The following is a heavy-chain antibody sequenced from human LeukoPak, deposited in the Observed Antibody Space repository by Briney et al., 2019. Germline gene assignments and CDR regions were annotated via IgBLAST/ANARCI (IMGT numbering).Heavy chain of an antibody. V-gene: IGHV1-46*01. CDR3: VKGRSVAGIGLYYYMDV. Sequence: ASVKVSCKAFGYTFTSNYMHWVRQAPGQGPEWMGVISPSGGSTTYAQKFQGRVTLTRDMSTSTDYLELSSLRPEDTALYYCVKGRSVAGIGLYYYMDVWGNGTTVTISS. CDR2: ISPSGGST. J-gene: IGHJ6*03. CDR1: GYTFTSNY. D-gene: IGHD6-19*01.